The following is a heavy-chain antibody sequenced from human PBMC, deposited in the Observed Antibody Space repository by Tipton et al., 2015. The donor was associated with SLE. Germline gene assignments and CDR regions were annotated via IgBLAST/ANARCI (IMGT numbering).Heavy chain of an antibody. CDR1: GYTFTSYD. Sequence: QVQLVQSGAEVKKPGASVKVSCKASGYTFTSYDINWVRQATGQGLEWMGWMNPNSGNTGYAQKFQGRVTMTRNTSISTAYMELSSLRSEDTAVYYCARDLGEDYDFWSGQGYWGQGTLVTVSS. V-gene: IGHV1-8*02. J-gene: IGHJ4*02. CDR2: MNPNSGNT. D-gene: IGHD3-3*01. CDR3: ARDLGEDYDFWSGQGY.